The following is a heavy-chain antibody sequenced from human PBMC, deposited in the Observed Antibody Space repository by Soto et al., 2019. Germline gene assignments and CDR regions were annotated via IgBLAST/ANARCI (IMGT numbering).Heavy chain of an antibody. CDR1: GGSIRSTNW. J-gene: IGHJ6*02. CDR2: VYHNGTS. V-gene: IGHV4-4*02. Sequence: VHLQESGPSLVKPSGTVSLTCVVSGGSIRSTNWWAWVRQTPGKGLEWIGEVYHNGTSNYNPSLKGRATISVDRSKDQVSLRLNSVIDADTAVYYCARDLDRYCSVTSCHAMDVWGQGTPVTVSS. CDR3: ARDLDRYCSVTSCHAMDV. D-gene: IGHD2-15*01.